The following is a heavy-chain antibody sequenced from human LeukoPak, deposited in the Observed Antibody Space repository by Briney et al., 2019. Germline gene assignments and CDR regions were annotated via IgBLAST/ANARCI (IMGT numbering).Heavy chain of an antibody. J-gene: IGHJ4*02. CDR3: ARVDSSSWLVDY. CDR1: SGPISSYY. D-gene: IGHD6-13*01. V-gene: IGHV4-59*01. Sequence: PSETLSLTCTVSSGPISSYYWSWIRQPPGKGLEWIGYIYYSGSTNYNPSLKSRVTISVDTSKNQFSLKLSSVTAADTAVYYCARVDSSSWLVDYWGQGTLVTVSS. CDR2: IYYSGST.